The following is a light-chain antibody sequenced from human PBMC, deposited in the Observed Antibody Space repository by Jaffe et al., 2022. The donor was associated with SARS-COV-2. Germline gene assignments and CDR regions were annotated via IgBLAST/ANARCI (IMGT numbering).Light chain of an antibody. CDR2: QDS. CDR1: KLGDKY. Sequence: SYELTQPPSVSVSPGQTASITCSGDKLGDKYACWYQQKPGQSPVLVIYQDSKRPSGIPERFSGSNSGNTATLTISGTQAMDEADYYCQAWDGNDVVFGGGTKLTVL. J-gene: IGLJ2*01. CDR3: QAWDGNDVV. V-gene: IGLV3-1*01.